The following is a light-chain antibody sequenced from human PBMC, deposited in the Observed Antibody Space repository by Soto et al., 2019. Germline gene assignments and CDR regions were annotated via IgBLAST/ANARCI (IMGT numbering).Light chain of an antibody. J-gene: IGKJ4*01. CDR2: RIS. CDR3: QQHNDWPLT. Sequence: EIVMTQSPATLSVSPGETATLSCRASQSVNTNLAWYQQKAGQAPRLLIYRISTRATGIPARFSGSGSGTEFNLTINSLQSEDFAVYYCQQHNDWPLTFGGGTKVEIK. CDR1: QSVNTN. V-gene: IGKV3-15*01.